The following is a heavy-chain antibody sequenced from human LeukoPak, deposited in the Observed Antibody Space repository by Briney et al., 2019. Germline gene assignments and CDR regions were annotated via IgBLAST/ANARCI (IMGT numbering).Heavy chain of an antibody. CDR2: VNSDRSST. Sequence: PGGSLRLSCAASGFTFSNYMIAWVRQAPGKGLVWVSTVNSDRSSTAYADSVKGRFTISRDNAENTVFLQLHSLRAEDTAVYYCTRGHPGKLDYWGQGTLVTVSS. CDR1: GFTFSNYM. J-gene: IGHJ4*02. V-gene: IGHV3-74*01. CDR3: TRGHPGKLDY. D-gene: IGHD3-10*01.